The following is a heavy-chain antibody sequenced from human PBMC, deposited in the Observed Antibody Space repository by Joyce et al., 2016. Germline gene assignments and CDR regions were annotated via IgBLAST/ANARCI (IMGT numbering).Heavy chain of an antibody. J-gene: IGHJ4*02. V-gene: IGHV3-23*01. CDR3: AKGGPFWSGYYTVYFDF. Sequence: EVQLLESGGGLVQPGGSLRLSCAASGFTFSNYAMNWVRQVPGRGLVWVSAISGTGGGIYYADSVRGRFTTSRDNSKNTLYLQMNGLRAEDTAVYFCAKGGPFWSGYYTVYFDFWGQGILVTVSS. CDR1: GFTFSNYA. CDR2: ISGTGGGI. D-gene: IGHD3-3*01.